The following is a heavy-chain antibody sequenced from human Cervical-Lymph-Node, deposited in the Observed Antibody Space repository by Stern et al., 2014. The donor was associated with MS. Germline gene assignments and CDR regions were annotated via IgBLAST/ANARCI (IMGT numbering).Heavy chain of an antibody. CDR3: ARGIAARPEYYYGMDV. J-gene: IGHJ6*02. CDR1: GFIFRSYG. V-gene: IGHV3-33*05. Sequence: VQLEESGGGVVQPGRSLRLSCAASGFIFRSYGMHWVRQAPGKGLEWVAVGSYDGSSRNYADSVKGRFTISRDNSKNTLNLQMNSLRAEDTAVYYCARGIAARPEYYYGMDVWGQGTTVTVSS. CDR2: GSYDGSSR. D-gene: IGHD6-6*01.